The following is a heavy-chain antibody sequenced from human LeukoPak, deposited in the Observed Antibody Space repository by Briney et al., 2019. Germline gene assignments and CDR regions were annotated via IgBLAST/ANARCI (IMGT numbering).Heavy chain of an antibody. CDR1: GFSFSSYA. CDR3: AKAPVTSCRGAFCYPFDY. CDR2: MSSSDDGR. D-gene: IGHD2-15*01. J-gene: IGHJ4*02. Sequence: GGSLRLSCATSGFSFSSYAMSWARQAPGKGLEWVSAMSSSDDGRYYAASVRGRFTISRDTSRSTLYLQMNSLRAEDAAVYYCAKAPVTSCRGAFCYPFDYWGQGTLVTVSS. V-gene: IGHV3-23*01.